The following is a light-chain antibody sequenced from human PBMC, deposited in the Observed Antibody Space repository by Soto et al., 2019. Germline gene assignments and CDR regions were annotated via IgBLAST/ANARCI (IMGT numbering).Light chain of an antibody. CDR1: SSDVGGYNY. CDR3: CSYAGSYTHV. CDR2: DVS. J-gene: IGLJ1*01. Sequence: QSALTQPRSVSGSPGQSVTISCTGTSSDVGGYNYLSWYQQHPGKAPKLMIYDVSKRPSGVPDRFSGSKSGNTASLTISGLQAEDEADSYCCSYAGSYTHVFGTGTKLTVL. V-gene: IGLV2-11*01.